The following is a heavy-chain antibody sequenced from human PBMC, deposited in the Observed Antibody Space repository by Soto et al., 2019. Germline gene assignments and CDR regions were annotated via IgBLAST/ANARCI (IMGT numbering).Heavy chain of an antibody. CDR1: GYTFTSYD. CDR3: ARGPEYTGYDLYYYYYYMDV. CDR2: MNPNSGNT. D-gene: IGHD5-12*01. Sequence: GASVKVSCKASGYTFTSYDINWVRQATGQGLEWMGWMNPNSGNTGYAQKFQGRVTMTRNTSISTAYMELSSLRSEDTAVYYCARGPEYTGYDLYYYYYYMDVWGKGTTVTVSS. J-gene: IGHJ6*03. V-gene: IGHV1-8*01.